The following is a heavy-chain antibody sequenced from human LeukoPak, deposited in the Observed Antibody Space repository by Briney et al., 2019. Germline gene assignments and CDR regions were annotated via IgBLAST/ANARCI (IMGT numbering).Heavy chain of an antibody. V-gene: IGHV3-9*01. CDR1: GFTFDDYA. CDR3: AKDTLNSGWYYFDY. CDR2: ISWNSGSI. D-gene: IGHD6-19*01. J-gene: IGHJ4*02. Sequence: PGGSLRLSCAASGFTFDDYAMHWVRQAPGKGLEWVSGISWNSGSIGYADSVKGRFTISRDNAKNSLYLQMNSLRTEDTALYYCAKDTLNSGWYYFDYWGQGTLVTVSS.